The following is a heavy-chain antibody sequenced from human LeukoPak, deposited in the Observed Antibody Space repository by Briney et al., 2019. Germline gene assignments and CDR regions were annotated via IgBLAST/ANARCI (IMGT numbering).Heavy chain of an antibody. CDR1: GFTFSSYW. V-gene: IGHV3-7*01. CDR3: AKNKIEGPTKLAS. Sequence: PGGSLRLSCAASGFTFSSYWMSWVRQAPGKGLEWVANIKQDESEKYYVDSLKGRFTISRDNAKNSLYLQMNSLRAEDTAVYYCAKNKIEGPTKLASWGKETLVTAPQ. D-gene: IGHD1-1*01. CDR2: IKQDESEK. J-gene: IGHJ5*02.